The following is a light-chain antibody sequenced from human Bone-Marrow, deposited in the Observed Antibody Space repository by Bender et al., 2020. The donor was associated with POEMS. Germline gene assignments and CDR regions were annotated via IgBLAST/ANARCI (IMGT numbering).Light chain of an antibody. CDR3: CSVAGSGTFV. J-gene: IGLJ1*01. CDR1: SSDIGGYDF. Sequence: QSALTQPRSVSGSPGQSVTISCTGTSSDIGGYDFVSWYQHHPGKAPKFMIYDVTKRPSGVPDRFSGSKSGNTASLTISGLQAEDEADYYCCSVAGSGTFVFGTGTTVTVL. V-gene: IGLV2-11*01. CDR2: DVT.